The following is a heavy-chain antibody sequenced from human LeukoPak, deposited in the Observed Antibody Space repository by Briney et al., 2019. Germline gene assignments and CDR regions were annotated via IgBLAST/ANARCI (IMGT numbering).Heavy chain of an antibody. CDR1: GGTFSCYA. CDR3: AKTKYGSGSYYWFDP. CDR2: IIPTLGTA. Sequence: ASVKVSCKASGGTFSCYAISWVRQAPGQGLEWMGGIIPTLGTANYAQKFQGRVTITADESTSTAYMELSSLRSEDTAVYYCAKTKYGSGSYYWFDPWGQGTLVTVSS. J-gene: IGHJ5*02. D-gene: IGHD3-10*01. V-gene: IGHV1-69*13.